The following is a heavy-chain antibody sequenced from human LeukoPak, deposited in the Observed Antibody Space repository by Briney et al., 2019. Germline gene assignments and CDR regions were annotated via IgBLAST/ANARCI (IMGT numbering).Heavy chain of an antibody. CDR3: ARGTGRGMGV. D-gene: IGHD1-1*01. CDR1: GFPFSNYW. CDR2: LNQDGSEK. V-gene: IGHV3-7*05. Sequence: GSLRLSCATSGFPFSNYWMSWVRPAPGKGLEWVANLNQDGSEKYHVDSVKGRFTISRDNAKNSLYLQMNSLRAEDTAVYYCARGTGRGMGVWGQGTTVTVSS. J-gene: IGHJ6*02.